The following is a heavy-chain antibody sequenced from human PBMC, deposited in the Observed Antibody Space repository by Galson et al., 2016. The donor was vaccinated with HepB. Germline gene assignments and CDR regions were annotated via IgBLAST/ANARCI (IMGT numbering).Heavy chain of an antibody. CDR1: GGSFSGYY. D-gene: IGHD2-2*01. CDR2: INDSGNI. Sequence: SETLSLTCSVYGGSFSGYYWTWIRQPPGKGLEWIGEINDSGNIHYNPSLKSRVIISIETSNNQFSLKLNSVTTTDTAFYYCARGWDIVSVPAAMGGGLDPWGQGTLVTVSS. V-gene: IGHV4-34*01. CDR3: ARGWDIVSVPAAMGGGLDP. J-gene: IGHJ5*02.